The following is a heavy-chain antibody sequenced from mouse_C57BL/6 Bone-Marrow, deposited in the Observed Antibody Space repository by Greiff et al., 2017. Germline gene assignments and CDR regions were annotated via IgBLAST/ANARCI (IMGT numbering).Heavy chain of an antibody. Sequence: EVKLMESGGGLVKPGGSLKLSCAASGFTFSSYAMSWVRQTPEKRLEWVATISDGGSYTYYPDNVKGRFTISRDNAKNNLYLQMSHLKSEDTAMYYCARERRSSYYAMDYGGQGTSVTVSS. D-gene: IGHD1-1*01. V-gene: IGHV5-4*01. J-gene: IGHJ4*01. CDR3: ARERRSSYYAMDY. CDR1: GFTFSSYA. CDR2: ISDGGSYT.